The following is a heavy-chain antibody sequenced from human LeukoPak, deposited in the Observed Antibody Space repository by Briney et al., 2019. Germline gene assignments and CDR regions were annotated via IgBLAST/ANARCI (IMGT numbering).Heavy chain of an antibody. V-gene: IGHV3-23*01. CDR2: VSGSGGST. D-gene: IGHD3-10*01. CDR1: GFTFSSYA. CDR3: ATHRSHYYGSGSYYNGD. Sequence: GGSLRLSCAASGFTFSSYAMSWVRQAPGKGLEWVSAVSGSGGSTYYADSVKGRFTISRDNSKNTLYLQMNSLRAEDTAVYYCATHRSHYYGSGSYYNGDWGQGTLVTVSS. J-gene: IGHJ4*02.